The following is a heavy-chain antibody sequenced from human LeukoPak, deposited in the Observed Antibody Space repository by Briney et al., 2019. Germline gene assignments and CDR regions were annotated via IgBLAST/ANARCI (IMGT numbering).Heavy chain of an antibody. J-gene: IGHJ4*02. D-gene: IGHD2-21*02. CDR2: IYYSGST. Sequence: PAESLSLSCTVSGVSISSGGYYWSWIRQHPGMGLEWIGYIYYSGSTYYDPSLKSRVAISVDASKNQFSLKLSSVTAADTAVYYCARAGLDCPCFDYWGQGTLVTVSS. V-gene: IGHV4-31*03. CDR1: GVSISSGGYY. CDR3: ARAGLDCPCFDY.